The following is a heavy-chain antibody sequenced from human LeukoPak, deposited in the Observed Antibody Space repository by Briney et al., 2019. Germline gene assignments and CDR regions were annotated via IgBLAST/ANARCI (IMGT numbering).Heavy chain of an antibody. V-gene: IGHV4-39*01. Sequence: SETLSLTCTVSGGSIISSSYNWGWIRQPPRKGLEWIGTIYYSGTTYYNPSLQSRVTISVDTSKTEFSLKVHSVTAADTAVYYCARLPTGFPNWFDPWGQGTRVTVSS. D-gene: IGHD2-8*02. J-gene: IGHJ5*02. CDR2: IYYSGTT. CDR1: GGSIISSSYN. CDR3: ARLPTGFPNWFDP.